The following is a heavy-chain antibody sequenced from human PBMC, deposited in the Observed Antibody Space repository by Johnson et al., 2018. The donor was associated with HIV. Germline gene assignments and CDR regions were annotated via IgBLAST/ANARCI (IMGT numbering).Heavy chain of an antibody. CDR3: VRGSLTDDSFAD. CDR1: GFTVSRNY. J-gene: IGHJ3*01. D-gene: IGHD2-8*01. V-gene: IGHV3-66*02. CDR2: SDSGGST. Sequence: VQLVESGGGLVQPGGSLRLSCAASGFTVSRNYMSWVRQAPGKGLEWVSGISDSGGSTHYADSVKGRFTISRDNSKNTLSLQMNSLTTEDTAIYYCVRGSLTDDSFADWGQGTMVLVSS.